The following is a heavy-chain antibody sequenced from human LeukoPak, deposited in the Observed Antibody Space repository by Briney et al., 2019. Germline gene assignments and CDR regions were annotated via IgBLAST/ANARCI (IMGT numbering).Heavy chain of an antibody. CDR3: ARGGGLDV. CDR2: INHNGNVN. D-gene: IGHD3-16*01. CDR1: GFTFSSYW. Sequence: GGSLRLSCAASGFTFSSYWMNWARQAPGKGLEWVASINHNGNVNYYVDSVKGRFTISRDNAKNSLYLQMSNLRAEDTAVYSCARGGGLDVWGQGATVTVSS. V-gene: IGHV3-7*03. J-gene: IGHJ6*02.